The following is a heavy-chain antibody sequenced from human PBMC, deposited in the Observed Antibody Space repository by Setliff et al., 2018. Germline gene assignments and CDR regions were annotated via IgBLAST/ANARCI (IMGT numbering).Heavy chain of an antibody. D-gene: IGHD2-2*01. J-gene: IGHJ3*02. CDR2: INQSGNT. CDR3: ARGRMRGSCSGPSCTYDPFDI. Sequence: SETLSLTCTVYGASFSDYYWGWIRQPPGKGLEWIAEINQSGNTNYNPSLNSRVSVSVDTPTNQFSLILRSVTAADTAVYYCARGRMRGSCSGPSCTYDPFDIWGQGTPVTVSS. CDR1: GASFSDYY. V-gene: IGHV4-34*01.